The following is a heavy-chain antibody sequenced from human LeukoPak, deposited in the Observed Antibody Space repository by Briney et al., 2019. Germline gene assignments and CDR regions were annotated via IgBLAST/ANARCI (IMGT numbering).Heavy chain of an antibody. Sequence: ASVKVSRMASGNTFTTYYIHWVRQAPGQGLEWMGMINPSGGSTSYAQKFQGRVTMTRDMSTSTVYMELSSLKSDDTAFYYCARVLYCGGGSCYSHDAFDIWGQGTMVTVSS. CDR1: GNTFTTYY. V-gene: IGHV1-46*01. D-gene: IGHD2-15*01. CDR2: INPSGGST. CDR3: ARVLYCGGGSCYSHDAFDI. J-gene: IGHJ3*02.